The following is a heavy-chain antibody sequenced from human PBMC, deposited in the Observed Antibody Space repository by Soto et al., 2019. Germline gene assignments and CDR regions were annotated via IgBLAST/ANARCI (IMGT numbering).Heavy chain of an antibody. J-gene: IGHJ4*02. D-gene: IGHD6-13*01. V-gene: IGHV3-30*18. CDR3: AKDLGSSWSFDY. CDR1: GFTFSSYG. Sequence: SLRLSCAASGFTFSSYGMHWVRQAPGTGLEWVAVISYDGSNKYYADSVKGRFTISRDNSKNTLYLQMNSLRAEDTAVYYCAKDLGSSWSFDYWGQGTLVTVSS. CDR2: ISYDGSNK.